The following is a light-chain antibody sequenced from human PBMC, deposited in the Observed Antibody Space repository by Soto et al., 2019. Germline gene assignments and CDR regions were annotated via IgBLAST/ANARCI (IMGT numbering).Light chain of an antibody. J-gene: IGKJ1*01. CDR2: GVS. V-gene: IGKV3-20*01. CDR1: QTFNSGY. Sequence: EIRLTQSPGTLSLSPGERATLSCRASQTFNSGYLAWYQQKPGQAPRLLIYGVSSRATGIPDRFSGSGSGTDFILTIKRLEPEDFAVYFCQQYGSSQWTFGQGTKV. CDR3: QQYGSSQWT.